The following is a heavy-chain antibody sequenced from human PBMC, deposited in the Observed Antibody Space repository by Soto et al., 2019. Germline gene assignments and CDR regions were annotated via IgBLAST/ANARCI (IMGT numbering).Heavy chain of an antibody. D-gene: IGHD2-21*02. V-gene: IGHV3-30*18. CDR3: AKEVGTAMTAITNWHFAL. CDR1: GFTFSACA. CDR2: ISSDGSNY. Sequence: QVQLVESGGGVVQPGRSQRLSCAASGFTFSACAMHWVRQAPGKGLERVAVISSDGSNYYYEDSVKGRFTISREKSKNTLYLQMDSLRAEDTAVYYCAKEVGTAMTAITNWHFALWGRGTLVTVSS. J-gene: IGHJ2*01.